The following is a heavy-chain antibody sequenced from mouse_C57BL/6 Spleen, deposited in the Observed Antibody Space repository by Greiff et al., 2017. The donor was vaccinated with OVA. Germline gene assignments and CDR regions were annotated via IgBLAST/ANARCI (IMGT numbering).Heavy chain of an antibody. D-gene: IGHD1-1*01. CDR1: GYTFTSYW. J-gene: IGHJ3*01. CDR2: INPSNGGT. CDR3: ARWGYGSTWFAY. Sequence: QVQLKESGTELVKPGASVKLSCKASGYTFTSYWMHWVKQRPGQGLEWIGNINPSNGGTNYNEKFKSKATLTVDKSSSTAYMQLSSLTSEDSAVYYCARWGYGSTWFAYWGQGTLVTVSA. V-gene: IGHV1-53*01.